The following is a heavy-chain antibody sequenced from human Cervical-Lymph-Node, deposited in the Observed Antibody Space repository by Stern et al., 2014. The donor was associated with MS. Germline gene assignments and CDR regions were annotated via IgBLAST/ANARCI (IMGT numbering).Heavy chain of an antibody. CDR1: GYSFTIYY. CDR3: ARHVQGFDY. J-gene: IGHJ4*02. CDR2: I. V-gene: IGHV5-51*01. Sequence: VQLVQSGAEVKKPGESLKISCKLSGYSFTIYYIAWVRQMPGKGLEWMGVIYSPSFQGQVTISADKSITTAYLQWSSLRASDTAMYYCARHVQGFDYWGQGTLVTVSS.